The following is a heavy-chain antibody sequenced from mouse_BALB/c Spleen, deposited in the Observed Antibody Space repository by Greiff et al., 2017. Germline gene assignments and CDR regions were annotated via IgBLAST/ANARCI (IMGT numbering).Heavy chain of an antibody. V-gene: IGHV5-6-3*01. CDR1: GFTFSSYG. Sequence: EVQVVESGGGLVQPGGSLKLSCAASGFTFSSYGMSWVRQTPDKRLELVATINSNGGSTYYPDSVKGRFTISRDNAKNTLYLQMSSLKSEDTAMYYCARVCYDYYYFDYWGQGTTLTVSS. CDR2: INSNGGST. J-gene: IGHJ2*01. D-gene: IGHD2-4*01. CDR3: ARVCYDYYYFDY.